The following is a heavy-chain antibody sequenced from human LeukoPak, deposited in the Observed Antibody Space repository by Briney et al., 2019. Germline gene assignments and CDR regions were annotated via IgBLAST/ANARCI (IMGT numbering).Heavy chain of an antibody. V-gene: IGHV1-46*01. CDR2: FNPTNDGT. CDR1: GYTFTSYY. CDR3: ARESPMVYYFDF. J-gene: IGHJ4*02. D-gene: IGHD3-10*01. Sequence: ASVKVSCKASGYTFTSYYMHWVRQAPGQGLEWMGIFNPTNDGTIYAQKFQGRVTMTSDTSTSTVYMELSSLRSEDTAVYYCARESPMVYYFDFWGQGTPVTVSS.